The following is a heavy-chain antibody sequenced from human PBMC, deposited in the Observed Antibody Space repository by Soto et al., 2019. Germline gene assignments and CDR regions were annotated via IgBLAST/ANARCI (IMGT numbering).Heavy chain of an antibody. CDR1: GLTFRNDW. J-gene: IGHJ4*02. CDR2: INQDGSER. D-gene: IGHD4-17*01. CDR3: AVYGYGVSAAAY. Sequence: VGSLRLSCAGSGLTFRNDWLSWVRQAPGKGLEWVANINQDGSERYYVDSVRGRFTNSRDNVENSLYLQLNSLRPEDTAVYYCAVYGYGVSAAAYWGQGTLVTVSS. V-gene: IGHV3-7*03.